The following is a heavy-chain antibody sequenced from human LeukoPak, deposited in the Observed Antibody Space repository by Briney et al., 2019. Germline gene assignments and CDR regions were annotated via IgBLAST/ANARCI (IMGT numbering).Heavy chain of an antibody. D-gene: IGHD3-16*02. CDR2: INTNTGNP. Sequence: ASVKVSCKASGYTFTSYAMNWVRQAPGQGLEWMGWINTNTGNPTYAQGFTGRFVFSLDTSVSTAYLQISSLKAEDTAVYYCARELRFGGVIVWSYDAFDIWGQGTMVTVSS. CDR3: ARELRFGGVIVWSYDAFDI. CDR1: GYTFTSYA. J-gene: IGHJ3*02. V-gene: IGHV7-4-1*02.